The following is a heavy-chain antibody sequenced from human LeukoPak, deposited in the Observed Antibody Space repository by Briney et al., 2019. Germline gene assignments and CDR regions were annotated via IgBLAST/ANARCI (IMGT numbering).Heavy chain of an antibody. CDR2: INWNGGST. CDR1: GFTFDDYG. V-gene: IGHV3-20*04. CDR3: ARGDYDILTGYYYFDY. D-gene: IGHD3-9*01. J-gene: IGHJ4*02. Sequence: GSLRLSCAASGFTFDDYGMSWVRQAPGKGLEWVSGINWNGGSTGYADSVKGRFTISRDNAKNSLYLQMNSLRAEDTALYYCARGDYDILTGYYYFDYWGQGTLVTVSS.